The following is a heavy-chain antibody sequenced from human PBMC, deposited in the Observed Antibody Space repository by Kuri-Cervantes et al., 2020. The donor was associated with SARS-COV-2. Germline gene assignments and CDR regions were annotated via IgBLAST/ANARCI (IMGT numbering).Heavy chain of an antibody. D-gene: IGHD5-24*01. J-gene: IGHJ4*02. CDR2: ISGGST. CDR1: GFTVSSNE. V-gene: IGHV3-38-3*01. CDR3: AKDNVVADGYNSLEGAFDY. Sequence: GGSLRLSCAASGFTVSSNEMSWVRQAPGKGLEWVSSISGGSTYYADSRKGRFTISRDNSKNTLHLQMNSLRAEDTAVYYCAKDNVVADGYNSLEGAFDYWGQGTLVTVSS.